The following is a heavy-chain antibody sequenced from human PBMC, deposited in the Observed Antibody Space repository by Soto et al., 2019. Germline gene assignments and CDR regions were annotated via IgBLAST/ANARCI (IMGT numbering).Heavy chain of an antibody. CDR3: ASGGVAGLDL. CDR1: GGTFSSYI. CDR2: IIPIVGIA. D-gene: IGHD6-19*01. J-gene: IGHJ5*02. Sequence: QVQLVQSGAEVKKPGSSVKVSCKASGGTFSSYIISWVRQAPGQGLEWMGRIIPIVGIANYAQRFQGRVTITADKSTTTAYMEMSSLRSEDTAVYYCASGGVAGLDLWGQGTLVTVSS. V-gene: IGHV1-69*02.